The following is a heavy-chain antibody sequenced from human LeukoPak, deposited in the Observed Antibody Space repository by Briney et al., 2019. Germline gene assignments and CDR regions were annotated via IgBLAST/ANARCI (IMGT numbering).Heavy chain of an antibody. CDR3: ARAAVEDYYYYMDV. J-gene: IGHJ6*03. CDR1: GFTVSTNY. V-gene: IGHV3-53*01. Sequence: GGSLRLSCAASGFTVSTNYMSWVRQAPGKGLEWVSVIYSGGSTYYADSVKGRFTIFRDNSKSTLYLQMNSLRAEDTAVYYCARAAVEDYYYYMDVWGKGTTVTVSS. CDR2: IYSGGST.